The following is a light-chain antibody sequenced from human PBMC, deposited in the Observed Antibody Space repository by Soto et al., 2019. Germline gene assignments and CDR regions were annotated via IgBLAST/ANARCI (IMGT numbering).Light chain of an antibody. V-gene: IGKV3-11*01. Sequence: EVVLTQSPATLSLSPGERATLSCRASQSVRTYLAWYQQKPGQVPRLLIHDASSRATGIPDRFSGGGSGTDFTLTISSLEPEDFAVYYCQQRTNWPSSTFGQGTRLEI. CDR2: DAS. CDR3: QQRTNWPSST. J-gene: IGKJ5*01. CDR1: QSVRTY.